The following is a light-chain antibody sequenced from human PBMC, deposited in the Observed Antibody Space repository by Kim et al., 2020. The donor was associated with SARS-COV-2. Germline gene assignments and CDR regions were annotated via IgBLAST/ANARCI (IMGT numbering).Light chain of an antibody. CDR1: SRDVGGYNY. CDR2: DVS. J-gene: IGLJ3*02. V-gene: IGLV2-14*03. CDR3: SSSTGSSTLV. Sequence: GQSSTLSCTARSRDVGGYNYVSWYQQHPGKAPKLMMYDVSNRPSGVSNRVSGSKAGNTASLTISGLQAEDEADYYCSSSTGSSTLVFGGGTQLTVL.